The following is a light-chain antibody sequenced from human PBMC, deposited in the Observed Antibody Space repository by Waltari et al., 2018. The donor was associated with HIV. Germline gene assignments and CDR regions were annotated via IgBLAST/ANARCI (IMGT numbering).Light chain of an antibody. V-gene: IGLV3-10*01. Sequence: SYELTQPPSVSVSPGQTARITCSGDALAKKYAYWYQQKSGQAPVLVIYEDTKRPYRIPDKLSGLHSRAMATLTISGAQLEDEGEYYCYSTDSSGYLFVFGTGTKVTVL. CDR2: EDT. CDR3: YSTDSSGYLFV. J-gene: IGLJ1*01. CDR1: ALAKKY.